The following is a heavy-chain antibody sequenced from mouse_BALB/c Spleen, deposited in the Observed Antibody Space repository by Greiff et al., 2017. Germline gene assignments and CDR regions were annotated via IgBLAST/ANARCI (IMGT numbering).Heavy chain of an antibody. J-gene: IGHJ4*01. Sequence: QVQLQQSGAELMKPGASVKISCKATGYTFSSYWIEWVKQRPGHGLEWIGEILPGSGSTNYNEKFKGKATFTADTSSNTAYMQLSSLTSEDSAVYYCSRDSFYESYAMDYWGQGTSVTVSS. CDR2: ILPGSGST. V-gene: IGHV1-9*01. CDR3: SRDSFYESYAMDY. D-gene: IGHD2-12*01. CDR1: GYTFSSYW.